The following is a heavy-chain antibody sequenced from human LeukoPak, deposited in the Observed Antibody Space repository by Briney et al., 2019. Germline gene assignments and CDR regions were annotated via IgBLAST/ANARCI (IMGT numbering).Heavy chain of an antibody. CDR1: GGSFSGYY. Sequence: SETLSLTCAVYGGSFSGYYWSWIRQPPGKGLEWIGEINHSGSTNYNPSLKSRVTISVDTSKNQCSLKLSSVTAADTAVYYCARGRAVLRPSFDYWGQGTLVTVSS. J-gene: IGHJ4*02. CDR3: ARGRAVLRPSFDY. CDR2: INHSGST. D-gene: IGHD5/OR15-5a*01. V-gene: IGHV4-34*01.